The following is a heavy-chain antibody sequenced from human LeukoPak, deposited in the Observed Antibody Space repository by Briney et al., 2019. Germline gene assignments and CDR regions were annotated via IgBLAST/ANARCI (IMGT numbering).Heavy chain of an antibody. D-gene: IGHD6-19*01. V-gene: IGHV1-69*13. CDR2: IIPIFGTA. J-gene: IGHJ4*02. Sequence: ASVTVSCKASGGTFSSYAISWVRQAPGQGLEWMGGIIPIFGTANYAQKFQGRVTITADESTSTAYMELSSLRSEDTAVYYCARDSSGWYRPLDYWGQGTLVTVSS. CDR1: GGTFSSYA. CDR3: ARDSSGWYRPLDY.